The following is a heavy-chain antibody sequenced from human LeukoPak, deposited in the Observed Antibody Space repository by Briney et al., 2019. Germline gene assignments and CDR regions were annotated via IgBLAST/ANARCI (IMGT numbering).Heavy chain of an antibody. D-gene: IGHD2-2*01. CDR1: GYTFTSYD. Sequence: ASVKVSCKASGYTFTSYDINWVRQATGQGLEWMGWMNPNSGNTGYAQKFQGRVTITRSTFISTAYMELSSLRSEDTAVYYCARQVPAARRYYYYMDVWGKGTTVTVSS. CDR3: ARQVPAARRYYYYMDV. V-gene: IGHV1-8*03. J-gene: IGHJ6*03. CDR2: MNPNSGNT.